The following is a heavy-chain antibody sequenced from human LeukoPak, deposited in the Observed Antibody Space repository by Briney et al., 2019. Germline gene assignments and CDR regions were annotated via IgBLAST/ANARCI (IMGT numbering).Heavy chain of an antibody. V-gene: IGHV4-4*07. Sequence: SETLSLTCTVSGGSISSYYWSWIRQPAGKGLEWIGRIYTSGSTNYNPSLKSRVTMSVDTSKNQFSLNPSSVTAADTAVYYCATEIQNIAGRVYWGQGTLVTVSS. CDR2: IYTSGST. CDR1: GGSISSYY. J-gene: IGHJ4*02. D-gene: IGHD6-6*01. CDR3: ATEIQNIAGRVY.